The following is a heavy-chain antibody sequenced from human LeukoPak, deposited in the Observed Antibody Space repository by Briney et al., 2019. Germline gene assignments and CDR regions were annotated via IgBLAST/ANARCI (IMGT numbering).Heavy chain of an antibody. D-gene: IGHD6-13*01. J-gene: IGHJ4*02. CDR2: VGDNTDT. V-gene: IGHV3-23*01. CDR1: GFTLSSYA. Sequence: GGSLRLSCAAPGFTLSSYAFSWVRRAPGKGLEWVPIVGDNTDTHYADSVKGRFTISRDNSNNALYLQMNSLRAEDTATYFCAKSSGKSFPSSRVFDFWGQGTLVTVSS. CDR3: AKSSGKSFPSSRVFDF.